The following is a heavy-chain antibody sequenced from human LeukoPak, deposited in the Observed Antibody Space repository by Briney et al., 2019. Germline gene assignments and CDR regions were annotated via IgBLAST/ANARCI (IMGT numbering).Heavy chain of an antibody. CDR2: ISGTGSSS. V-gene: IGHV3-23*01. Sequence: GGSLRLSCAASGFIFSRYAMSWVRQAPGKGLEWVSAISGTGSSSYYADSVKGRFTISRDNSKNTLYLQMNSLRAEDTAVYYCAKGVYYYDSSGYYVYYFDYWGQGTLVTVSS. CDR1: GFIFSRYA. J-gene: IGHJ4*02. CDR3: AKGVYYYDSSGYYVYYFDY. D-gene: IGHD3-22*01.